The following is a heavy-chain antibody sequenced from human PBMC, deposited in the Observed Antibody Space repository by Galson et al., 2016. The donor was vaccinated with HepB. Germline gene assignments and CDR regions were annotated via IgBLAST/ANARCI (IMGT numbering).Heavy chain of an antibody. V-gene: IGHV4-59*01. D-gene: IGHD2-15*01. CDR1: GGSIRTYY. CDR3: AREAGVLLDV. CDR2: VYYSGST. J-gene: IGHJ6*02. Sequence: SETLSLTCTVSGGSIRTYYWSWIRQSPGNGLEWIGYVYYSGSTNYNPSLKSRVSISVDASKNQFSLKLNSVTAADTAVYYCAREAGVLLDVWGQGTPVTVSS.